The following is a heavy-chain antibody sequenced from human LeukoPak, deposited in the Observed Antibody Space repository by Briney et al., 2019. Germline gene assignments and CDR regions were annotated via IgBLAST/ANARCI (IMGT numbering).Heavy chain of an antibody. CDR3: ARGFYDSSGYSNCFDP. V-gene: IGHV4-34*01. Sequence: PSETLSLTCAVYGGSFSGYYWSWIRQPPGKGLEWIGEINHSGSTNYNPSLKRRVTMSIDTSKNQFSLNLNSVTAADTAVYYCARGFYDSSGYSNCFDPWGQGTLVTVSS. D-gene: IGHD3-22*01. J-gene: IGHJ5*02. CDR2: INHSGST. CDR1: GGSFSGYY.